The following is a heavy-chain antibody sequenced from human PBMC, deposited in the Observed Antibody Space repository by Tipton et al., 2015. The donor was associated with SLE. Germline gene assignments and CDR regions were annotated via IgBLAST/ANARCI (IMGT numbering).Heavy chain of an antibody. D-gene: IGHD3-22*01. CDR2: INHSGST. J-gene: IGHJ3*02. Sequence: AGLVKPSETLSLTCAVYGGSFSGYYWSWIRQPPGKGLEWIGEINHSGSTNYNPSLKSRVTISVDTSKNQFSLKLSSVTAADTAVYYCARGKRITLIAPAFDIWGQGRMVTVSS. V-gene: IGHV4-34*01. CDR1: GGSFSGYY. CDR3: ARGKRITLIAPAFDI.